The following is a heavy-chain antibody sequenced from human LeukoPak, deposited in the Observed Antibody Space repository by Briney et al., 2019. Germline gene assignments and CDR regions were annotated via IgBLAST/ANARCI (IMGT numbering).Heavy chain of an antibody. D-gene: IGHD4/OR15-4a*01. V-gene: IGHV3-33*08. J-gene: IGHJ3*02. CDR3: TDDGPLAFDI. CDR1: GFTFSSYG. CDR2: IWYDGSNK. Sequence: GRSLRLSCAASGFTFSSYGMHWVRQAPGKGLEWVAVIWYDGSNKYYADSVKGRFTISRDNSKNTLYLQMNSLRAEDTAVYYCTDDGPLAFDIWGQGTMVTVSS.